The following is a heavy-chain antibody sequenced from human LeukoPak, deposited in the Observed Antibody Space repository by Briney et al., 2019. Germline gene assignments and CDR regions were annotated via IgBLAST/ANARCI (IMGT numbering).Heavy chain of an antibody. CDR3: ARGAYYYESGS. CDR1: GASISSYY. V-gene: IGHV4-4*07. CDR2: TYASGTI. D-gene: IGHD3-22*01. Sequence: SETLSLTCTVSGASISSYYWSWIRQPARKGLEWIGRTYASGTINYNPFLKSRVTMSVDTSKNQFSLRLSSVTAADTAVYYCARGAYYYESGSWGQGALVTVSS. J-gene: IGHJ4*02.